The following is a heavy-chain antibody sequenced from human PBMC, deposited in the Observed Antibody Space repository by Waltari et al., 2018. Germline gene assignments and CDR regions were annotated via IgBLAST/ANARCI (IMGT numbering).Heavy chain of an antibody. V-gene: IGHV1-69*08. J-gene: IGHJ4*02. CDR3: ARSGYCSGGSCYTSYYFDY. CDR1: GGTFSSYA. Sequence: QVQLVQSGAEVKKPGSSVKVSCKASGGTFSSYAISWVRQAPGHGLEWMGRIIPIFGTANYAQKFQGRVTITADKSTSTAYMELSSLRSEDTAVYYCARSGYCSGGSCYTSYYFDYWGQGTLVTVSS. CDR2: IIPIFGTA. D-gene: IGHD2-15*01.